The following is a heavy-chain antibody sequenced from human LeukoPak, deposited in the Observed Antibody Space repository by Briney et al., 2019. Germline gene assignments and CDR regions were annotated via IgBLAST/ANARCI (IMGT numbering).Heavy chain of an antibody. CDR3: ARQVGATIVRPDY. CDR1: GSSFTSYW. V-gene: IGHV5-51*01. CDR2: IYPGDSDT. D-gene: IGHD1-26*01. Sequence: GSSLKISYKGSGSSFTSYWIGWVRPMPGKGLEWMGIIYPGDSDTRYSPSFQGQVTISADKSISTAYLQWSSLKASDTAMYYCARQVGATIVRPDYWGQGTLVTVSS. J-gene: IGHJ4*02.